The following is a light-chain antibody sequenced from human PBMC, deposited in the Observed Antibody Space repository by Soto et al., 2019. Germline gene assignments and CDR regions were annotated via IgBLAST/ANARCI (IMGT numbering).Light chain of an antibody. J-gene: IGKJ5*01. CDR2: GTS. CDR1: QSVSSGY. Sequence: EIVLTQSPGTLSLSPGERATLSCRASQSVSSGYLAWYQQKPGQAPRLLIYGTSTRATGIGGRFSGSGSGTDFSLTISKLEPEEVAVYCCQQYVSFIAFGHGTRLEMK. V-gene: IGKV3-20*01. CDR3: QQYVSFIA.